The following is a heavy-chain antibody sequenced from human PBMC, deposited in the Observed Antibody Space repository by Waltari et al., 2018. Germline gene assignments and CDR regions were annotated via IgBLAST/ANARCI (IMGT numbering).Heavy chain of an antibody. V-gene: IGHV3-48*03. CDR2: ITSSGTTI. D-gene: IGHD5-12*01. CDR3: ARGGGHEWGPSY. Sequence: EVQLVESGGGLVQPGRSLRLSCAASGFTFRRYELNWVRQVPGKGLEWVSLITSSGTTIYYADSVKGRFTISRDNAKNSLYLEMNSLGAEDTAVYYCARGGGHEWGPSYWGQGTLVNVSP. CDR1: GFTFRRYE. J-gene: IGHJ4*02.